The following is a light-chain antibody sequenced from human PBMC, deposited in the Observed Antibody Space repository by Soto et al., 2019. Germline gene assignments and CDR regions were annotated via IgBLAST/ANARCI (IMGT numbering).Light chain of an antibody. J-gene: IGKJ1*01. CDR2: AAS. CDR3: QKYNSAPRT. CDR1: QGISSY. V-gene: IGKV1-27*01. Sequence: DIQMTQSPSSLSASVGDRVTITCRASQGISSYLAWCQQKPGKVPRLLIYAASTLQSGVPSRFSGSGSGTDFTLTISSLQPADVATYYCQKYNSAPRTFGQGTKVEIK.